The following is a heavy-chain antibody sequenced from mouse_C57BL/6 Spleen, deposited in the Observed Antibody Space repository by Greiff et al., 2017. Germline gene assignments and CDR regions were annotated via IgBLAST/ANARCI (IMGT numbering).Heavy chain of an antibody. CDR3: ARRTGTEDY. CDR2: ISYDGSN. V-gene: IGHV3-6*01. CDR1: GYSITSGYY. J-gene: IGHJ2*01. Sequence: VQLQQSGPGLVKPSQSLSLTCSVTGYSITSGYYWNWIRQFPGNKLEWMGYISYDGSNNYNPSLKNRISITRDTSKNQFFLKLNSVTTEDTATYYCARRTGTEDYWGQGTTLTVSS. D-gene: IGHD4-1*01.